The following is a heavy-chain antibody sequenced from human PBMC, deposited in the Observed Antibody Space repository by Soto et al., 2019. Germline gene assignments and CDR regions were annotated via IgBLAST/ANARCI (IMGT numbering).Heavy chain of an antibody. CDR1: GASITGSSY. Sequence: PSETLSLTCTVSGASITGSSYWSWIRQPAGKGLEWIGRFSLSGTTNYNPSLRSRVTMSADVSKNQFSLGLTSVTAADTALYYCARGMTPPGAPAWYYFDSWGQGTLVTVS. J-gene: IGHJ4*02. D-gene: IGHD2-8*02. CDR3: ARGMTPPGAPAWYYFDS. V-gene: IGHV4-4*07. CDR2: FSLSGTT.